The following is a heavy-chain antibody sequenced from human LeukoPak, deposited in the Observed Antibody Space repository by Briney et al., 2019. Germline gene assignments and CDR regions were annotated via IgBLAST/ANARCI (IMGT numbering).Heavy chain of an antibody. J-gene: IGHJ4*02. CDR3: AADDQQLIL. D-gene: IGHD3-16*01. CDR1: GFTYTSSA. CDR2: IVVGSGNT. V-gene: IGHV1-58*02. Sequence: ASVKVSCKASGFTYTSSAMQWVRQARGQRLEWIGWIVVGSGNTNYAQKFQERVSITRDMSTSTAYMELSSLRSDDTAVYYCAADDQQLILWGQGTLVTVSS.